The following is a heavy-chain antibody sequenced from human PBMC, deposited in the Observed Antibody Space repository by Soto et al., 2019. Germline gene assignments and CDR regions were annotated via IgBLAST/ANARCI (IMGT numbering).Heavy chain of an antibody. V-gene: IGHV3-53*02. D-gene: IGHD4-17*01. CDR2: IYRDDTT. CDR3: ARDLTGGDYEDGFDI. CDR1: GFTVSGSY. J-gene: IGHJ3*02. Sequence: EVQLVETGGGLIQPGGSLRLSCAASGFTVSGSYMSWVRQAPGKGLEWVSVIYRDDTTYYADSVKGRFTISRDNSKNTLYLQMNSLRAEDTALYYCARDLTGGDYEDGFDIWGQGAMVTVSS.